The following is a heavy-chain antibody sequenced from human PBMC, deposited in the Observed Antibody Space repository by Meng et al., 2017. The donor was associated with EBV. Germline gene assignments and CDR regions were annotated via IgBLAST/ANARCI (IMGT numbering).Heavy chain of an antibody. CDR3: NSGSHSPLDS. Sequence: EGQLGGAGGGLVRPGGPLRLCGAASGFSFSNYAMGWVRQAPGKGLEWVSGISATSVDTYYADSVKGRFAISRDNSKNTVTLHMNILRAEDTAIYYCNSGSHSPLDSWGQGTLVTVSS. V-gene: IGHV3-23*04. CDR1: GFSFSNYA. CDR2: ISATSVDT. D-gene: IGHD1-26*01. J-gene: IGHJ4*02.